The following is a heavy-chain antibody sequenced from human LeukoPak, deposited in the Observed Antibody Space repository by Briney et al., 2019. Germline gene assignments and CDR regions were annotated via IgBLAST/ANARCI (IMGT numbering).Heavy chain of an antibody. CDR2: IKEDGSEK. J-gene: IGHJ4*02. V-gene: IGHV3-7*04. CDR3: TRAFSSWSDYFDY. D-gene: IGHD6-13*01. CDR1: GFTFSDYW. Sequence: SGGSLRLSCEASGFTFSDYWMSWVRQAPGKGLEWVAIIKEDGSEKFYVGSVKGRFTISRDNAKNSLYLQMDNLSAEDTAVYYCTRAFSSWSDYFDYWGQGTLVTVSS.